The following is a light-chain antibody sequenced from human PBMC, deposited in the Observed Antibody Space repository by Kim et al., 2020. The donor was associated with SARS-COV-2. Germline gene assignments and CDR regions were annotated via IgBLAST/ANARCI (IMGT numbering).Light chain of an antibody. Sequence: GDRVTIPCRASRGIHNYLAWYQQKPGKVPKLLIYAASTLHSGVPSRFSGSGSGTDFTLIISSLQPEDVATYYCQKYNTAPWTFG. CDR1: RGIHNY. J-gene: IGKJ1*01. CDR2: AAS. CDR3: QKYNTAPWT. V-gene: IGKV1-27*01.